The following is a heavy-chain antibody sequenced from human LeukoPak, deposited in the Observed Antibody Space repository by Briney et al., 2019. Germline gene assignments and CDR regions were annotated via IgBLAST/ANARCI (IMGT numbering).Heavy chain of an antibody. CDR1: GFSFSSYA. D-gene: IGHD2-15*01. Sequence: GGSLRLSCAASGFSFSSYAMSWVRQTPGKGLEWVSVISASGDNTYYADSVKGRFTISRDNSKNTLYLQMNSLRAEDTAVYYCAKDIHCSGGACLRYFDYWGQRTLVTVSS. CDR3: AKDIHCSGGACLRYFDY. V-gene: IGHV3-23*01. CDR2: ISASGDNT. J-gene: IGHJ4*02.